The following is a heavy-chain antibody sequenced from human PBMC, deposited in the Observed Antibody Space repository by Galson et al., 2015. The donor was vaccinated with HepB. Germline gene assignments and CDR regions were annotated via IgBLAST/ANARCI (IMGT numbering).Heavy chain of an antibody. D-gene: IGHD1-7*01. V-gene: IGHV1-3*01. CDR1: GYSFTSYA. CDR3: ARGLELRPLLSYHYYYGMDS. CDR2: INAGNGNT. Sequence: SVKVSCKASGYSFTSYAMHWVRQAPGQRLEWMGWINAGNGNTKYSQRFQGRVTITRDTSTSTAYMEMSSLRSEDTAVYYCARGLELRPLLSYHYYYGMDSWGQGTTVTVSS. J-gene: IGHJ6*02.